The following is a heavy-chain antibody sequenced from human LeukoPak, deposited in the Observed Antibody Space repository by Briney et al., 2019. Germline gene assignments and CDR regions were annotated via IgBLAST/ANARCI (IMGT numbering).Heavy chain of an antibody. V-gene: IGHV3-23*01. D-gene: IGHD3-10*01. Sequence: GGSLRLSCAVSGITLSNYGVSWVRQAPGKGLEWVAGISDCGGSTNYAAPVKGRFTISRDNPKNTLYLQMNSLRAEDTAVYFCAKRGIVIRAVIIVGFHKEAYYFDYWGQGALVTVSS. CDR1: GITLSNYG. CDR2: ISDCGGST. J-gene: IGHJ4*02. CDR3: AKRGIVIRAVIIVGFHKEAYYFDY.